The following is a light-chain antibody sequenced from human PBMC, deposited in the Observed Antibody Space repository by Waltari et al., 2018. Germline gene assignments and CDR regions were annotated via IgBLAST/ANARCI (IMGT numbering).Light chain of an antibody. V-gene: IGLV1-36*01. CDR2: ADD. CDR1: RSNIGNNA. CDR3: AAWDDSLKGVL. Sequence: QSVLTQTPSVSEAPRQRVTISCSGSRSNIGNNAVNWYQQVPGKAPKLLVFADDLLPSGFSDRFSCSKSGTSASLAISGLRSEDEGVYFCAAWDDSLKGVLFGGGTKLTVL. J-gene: IGLJ2*01.